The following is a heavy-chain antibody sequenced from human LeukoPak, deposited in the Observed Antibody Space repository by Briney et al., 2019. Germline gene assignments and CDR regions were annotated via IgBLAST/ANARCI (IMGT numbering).Heavy chain of an antibody. Sequence: PSQTLSLTCTVSGASISSGDYYWSWIRQPPGKGLECIGHIYYSGSTYYNPSLKSRVTISVDTSKNQFSLKLSSVTAADTAAYYCARGRGVPYYYDSSGYYPADYWGQGTLVTVSS. D-gene: IGHD3-22*01. CDR1: GASISSGDYY. CDR3: ARGRGVPYYYDSSGYYPADY. CDR2: IYYSGST. J-gene: IGHJ4*02. V-gene: IGHV4-30-4*01.